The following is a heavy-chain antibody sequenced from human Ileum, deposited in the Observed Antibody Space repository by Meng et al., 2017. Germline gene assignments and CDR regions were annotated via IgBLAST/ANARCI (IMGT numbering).Heavy chain of an antibody. CDR2: INWNGVST. D-gene: IGHD3-16*02. Sequence: GESLKISCAASGFNFDDYNMGWVRQAPGKGLEWVSGINWNGVSTGYADSVKGRFTISRDNAKNSLYLQRNSLRAEDTALYYCARCRRLGELSSLYFDYWGQGTLVTVSS. CDR1: GFNFDDYN. CDR3: ARCRRLGELSSLYFDY. J-gene: IGHJ4*02. V-gene: IGHV3-20*04.